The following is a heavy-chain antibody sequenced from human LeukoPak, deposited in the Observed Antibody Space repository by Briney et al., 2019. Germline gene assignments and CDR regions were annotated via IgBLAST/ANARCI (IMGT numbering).Heavy chain of an antibody. D-gene: IGHD2-8*02. V-gene: IGHV3-30*01. CDR1: GFTFSTFA. Sequence: GGSLRLSCAASGFTFSTFAMHWVRQAPGKGLEWVAVISKDGTDKYYADSVKGRFTVSRDNSKKKLYRQMNSLRADATPVYYCASPPTGTFSDFDYWGQGTLVTVSS. J-gene: IGHJ4*02. CDR3: ASPPTGTFSDFDY. CDR2: ISKDGTDK.